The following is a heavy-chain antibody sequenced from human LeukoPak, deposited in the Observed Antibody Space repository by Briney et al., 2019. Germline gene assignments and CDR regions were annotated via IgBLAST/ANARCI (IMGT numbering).Heavy chain of an antibody. CDR2: ISGDGGST. D-gene: IGHD5-18*01. J-gene: IGHJ4*02. V-gene: IGHV3-43*02. CDR3: AKDIHSGQQLWVDY. CDR1: GFTFDDYA. Sequence: PGGSLRLSCAASGFTFDDYAMHGVRQAPGKGLEWVSLISGDGGSTYYADSVKGRFTISRDNSKNSLYLQMNSLRTEDTALYYCAKDIHSGQQLWVDYWGQGTLVTVSS.